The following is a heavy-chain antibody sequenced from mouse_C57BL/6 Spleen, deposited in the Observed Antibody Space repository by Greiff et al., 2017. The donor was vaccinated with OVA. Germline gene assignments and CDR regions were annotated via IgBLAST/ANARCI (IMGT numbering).Heavy chain of an antibody. J-gene: IGHJ2*01. D-gene: IGHD2-1*01. Sequence: VQLQQSGPELVKPGASVKISCKASGYTFTDYYMNWVKQSHGKSLEWIGDINPNNGGTSYNQKFKGKATLTVDKSSSTAYMELRSLTSEDSAVYYCARRGGLYYGNYDYFDYWGQGTTLTVSS. V-gene: IGHV1-26*01. CDR3: ARRGGLYYGNYDYFDY. CDR2: INPNNGGT. CDR1: GYTFTDYY.